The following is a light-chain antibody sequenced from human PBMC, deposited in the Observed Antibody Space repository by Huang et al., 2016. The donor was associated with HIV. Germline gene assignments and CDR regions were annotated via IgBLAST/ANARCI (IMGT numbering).Light chain of an antibody. CDR1: QDISTQ. CDR3: QQYDSHVFT. CDR2: DAS. Sequence: DIQMTQSPSSLSASVGDRVTITCQASQDISTQLNWYQQKPGKAPKILISDASSLETGVPSRFSGGGSGTDFTFTISSLQPEDIATYFCQQYDSHVFTFGPGTRVDIK. J-gene: IGKJ3*01. V-gene: IGKV1-33*01.